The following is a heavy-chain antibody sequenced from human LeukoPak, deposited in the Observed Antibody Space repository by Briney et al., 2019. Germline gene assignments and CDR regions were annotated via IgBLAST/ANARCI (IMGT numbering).Heavy chain of an antibody. CDR1: VHADTEFS. V-gene: IGHV1-24*01. Sequence: ASVKVSCKVSVHADTEFSIHWVRQAPGKALGWMGSIDHEDDTTDYAHSFQSRLTMTENTSKDTAYMEMSRLTADDTAVYFCAGRTGAYDYWGQGTLVIVSS. D-gene: IGHD2-8*02. J-gene: IGHJ4*02. CDR3: AGRTGAYDY. CDR2: IDHEDDTT.